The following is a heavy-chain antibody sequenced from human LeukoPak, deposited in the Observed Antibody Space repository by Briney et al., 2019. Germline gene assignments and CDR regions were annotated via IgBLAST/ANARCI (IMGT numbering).Heavy chain of an antibody. CDR3: ARDFEGLGEWSHPYYMDV. Sequence: ASVKVSCKASGYTFTSYGISWVRQAPGQRLEWMGWISAYNGNTNYAQKLQGRVTMTTDTSTSTAYMELRSLRSDDTAVYYCARDFEGLGEWSHPYYMDVWGKGTTVTVSS. D-gene: IGHD3-16*01. CDR1: GYTFTSYG. V-gene: IGHV1-18*01. J-gene: IGHJ6*03. CDR2: ISAYNGNT.